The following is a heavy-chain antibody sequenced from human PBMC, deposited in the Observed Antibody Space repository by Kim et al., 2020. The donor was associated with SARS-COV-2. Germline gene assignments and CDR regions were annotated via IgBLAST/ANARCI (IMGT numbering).Heavy chain of an antibody. V-gene: IGHV3-21*01. CDR2: ISSSSSYI. D-gene: IGHD2-2*01. Sequence: GGSLRLSCAASGFTFSSYSMNWVRQAPGKGLEWVSSISSSSSYIYYADSVKGRFTISRDNAKNSLYLQMNSLRAEDTAVYYCARDCKEVGTSCLDYWGQGTLVTVSS. CDR3: ARDCKEVGTSCLDY. J-gene: IGHJ4*02. CDR1: GFTFSSYS.